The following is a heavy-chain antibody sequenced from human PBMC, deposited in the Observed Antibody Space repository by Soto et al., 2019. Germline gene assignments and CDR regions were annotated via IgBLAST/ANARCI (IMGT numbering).Heavy chain of an antibody. CDR1: GFTFSSYG. V-gene: IGHV3-30*18. CDR3: AKDKGGYSYGLGNWFDP. Sequence: GGSLRLSCAASGFTFSSYGMHWVRHAPGKGLEWVAVISYDGSNKYYADSVKGRFTISRDNSKNTLYLQMNSLRAEDTAVYYCAKDKGGYSYGLGNWFDPWGQGTLVTVSS. CDR2: ISYDGSNK. D-gene: IGHD5-18*01. J-gene: IGHJ5*02.